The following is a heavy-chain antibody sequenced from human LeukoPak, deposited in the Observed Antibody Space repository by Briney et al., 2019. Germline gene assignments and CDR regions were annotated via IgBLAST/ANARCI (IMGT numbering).Heavy chain of an antibody. D-gene: IGHD4-17*01. J-gene: IGHJ4*02. V-gene: IGHV5-51*01. CDR2: IHPHGSDS. CDR1: GYPFSNFW. CDR3: ARSKVTTYFDS. Sequence: GECLKISCRASGYPFSNFWIAWVRQMPGQGLEWMGIIHPHGSDSRCSPSFQGQVTISVDKSTSTAFLQWSSLKASDTAIYYCARSKVTTYFDSWGQGTLVTVTS.